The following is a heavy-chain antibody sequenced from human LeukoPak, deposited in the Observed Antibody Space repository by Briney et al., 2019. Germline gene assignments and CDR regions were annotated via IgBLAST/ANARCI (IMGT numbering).Heavy chain of an antibody. CDR3: ARTNYYDSSGYQGAGTYYYGMDV. D-gene: IGHD3-22*01. V-gene: IGHV1-69*06. J-gene: IGHJ6*02. CDR1: GYTFTSYG. CDR2: IIPIFGTA. Sequence: ASVKVSCKASGYTFTSYGISWVRLPPGQGLEWMGRIIPIFGTANYGQNFQGRVSITADTSTSTAYMELSSLRSEETAVYYCARTNYYDSSGYQGAGTYYYGMDVWGQGTTVTVSS.